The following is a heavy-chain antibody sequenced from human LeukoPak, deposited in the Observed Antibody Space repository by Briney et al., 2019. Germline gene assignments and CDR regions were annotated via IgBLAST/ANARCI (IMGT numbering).Heavy chain of an antibody. J-gene: IGHJ6*02. CDR2: INPNSGGT. D-gene: IGHD3-10*01. CDR3: ASARGQPLYYYYYGMDV. Sequence: ASVKVSCKASGYTFTGYYMHWVRQAPGQGLEWMGWINPNSGGTNYAQKFQGRVTMTRDTSISTAYMELSRLRSDDTAVYYCASARGQPLYYYYYGMDVWGQGTTVTVSS. V-gene: IGHV1-2*02. CDR1: GYTFTGYY.